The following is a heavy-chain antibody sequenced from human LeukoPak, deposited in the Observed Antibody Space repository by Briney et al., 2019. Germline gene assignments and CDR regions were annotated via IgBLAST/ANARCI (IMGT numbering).Heavy chain of an antibody. Sequence: GGSLRLSCVASGFTLSNFWMHWVRQAPGKGLEWLANIKEDGSAKHYPDSVKGRLTISRDNAKNSLYLQMDSLRAEDTAIYYCARIRGGYWGQGTLVTVSS. V-gene: IGHV3-7*01. CDR3: ARIRGGY. D-gene: IGHD3-10*01. CDR2: IKEDGSAK. J-gene: IGHJ4*02. CDR1: GFTLSNFW.